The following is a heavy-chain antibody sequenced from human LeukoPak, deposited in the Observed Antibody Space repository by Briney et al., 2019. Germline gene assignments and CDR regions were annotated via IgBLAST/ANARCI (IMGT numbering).Heavy chain of an antibody. Sequence: SETLSLTCTVSGGSVSSGDYYWSWIRQPPGKGLEWIGYIYYSGSTNYNPSLKSRVTISVDTSKNQFSLKLSSVTAADTAVYYCARNPRGLRWFDPWGQGTLVTVSS. J-gene: IGHJ5*02. D-gene: IGHD1-14*01. CDR2: IYYSGST. CDR3: ARNPRGLRWFDP. V-gene: IGHV4-61*08. CDR1: GGSVSSGDYY.